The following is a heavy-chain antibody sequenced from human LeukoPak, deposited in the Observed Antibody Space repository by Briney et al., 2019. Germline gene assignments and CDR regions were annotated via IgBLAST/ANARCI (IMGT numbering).Heavy chain of an antibody. D-gene: IGHD3-22*01. Sequence: SETLSLTCTVSGDSIGSHYWSWIRQPPGKGLEWIGYIFYVGSTNYNPSLKSRVTISVDTSKNQFSLKLNSVTAADTAVYYCARDYYDSRGEAFDIWGQGTMVTVYS. CDR2: IFYVGST. V-gene: IGHV4-59*11. J-gene: IGHJ3*02. CDR3: ARDYYDSRGEAFDI. CDR1: GDSIGSHY.